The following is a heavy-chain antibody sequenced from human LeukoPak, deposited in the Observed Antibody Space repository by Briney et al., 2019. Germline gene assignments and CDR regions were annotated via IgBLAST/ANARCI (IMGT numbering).Heavy chain of an antibody. D-gene: IGHD4-17*01. V-gene: IGHV4-31*03. CDR3: ARDGNYGGNPGAFDI. CDR1: GGSISSGGYY. Sequence: SETLSLTCTVSGGSISSGGYYWSWIRQHPGKGLEWIGYIYYSGSTYYNPSLKSRVTISVDTSKNQFSLKLSSVTAADTAVYYCARDGNYGGNPGAFDIWGQGTMVTVSS. J-gene: IGHJ3*02. CDR2: IYYSGST.